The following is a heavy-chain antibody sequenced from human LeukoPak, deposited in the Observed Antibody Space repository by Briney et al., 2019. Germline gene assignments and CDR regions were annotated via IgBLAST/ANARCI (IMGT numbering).Heavy chain of an antibody. CDR3: ARDRASAGTGGAY. CDR1: GGSISSYY. Sequence: SETLSLTCTVSGGSISSYYWSWIRQPPGKGLEWIGYIHYSGSTNYNPSLKSRVTISVDTSKNQFSLKLSSVTAADTAVYYWARDRASAGTGGAYWGQGSLVTVSS. CDR2: IHYSGST. V-gene: IGHV4-59*12. D-gene: IGHD6-13*01. J-gene: IGHJ4*02.